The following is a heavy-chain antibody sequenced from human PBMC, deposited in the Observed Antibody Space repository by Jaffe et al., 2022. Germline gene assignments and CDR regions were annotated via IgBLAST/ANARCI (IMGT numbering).Heavy chain of an antibody. D-gene: IGHD2-2*01. CDR3: ARDGARYCSSTSCYFRDRLRNGGKKYNWFDP. Sequence: QVQLVQSGSELKKPGASVKVSCKASGYTFTSYAMNWVRQAPGQGLEWMGWINTNTGNPTYAQGFTGRFVFSLDTSVSTAYLQISSLKAEDTAVYYCARDGARYCSSTSCYFRDRLRNGGKKYNWFDPWGQGTLVTVSS. CDR1: GYTFTSYA. CDR2: INTNTGNP. J-gene: IGHJ5*02. V-gene: IGHV7-4-1*02.